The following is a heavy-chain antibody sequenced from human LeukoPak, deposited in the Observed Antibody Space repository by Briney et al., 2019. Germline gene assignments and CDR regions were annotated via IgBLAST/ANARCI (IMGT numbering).Heavy chain of an antibody. CDR2: VHSTGAT. D-gene: IGHD1-26*01. V-gene: IGHV4-4*07. Sequence: SETLSLTCTVSGGSLSNYYWNWIRQPAGKGLEWIGRVHSTGATHFNPAFASRLTMSEDPSKNQFSLKLRSMTAADTAIYFCARGHTSGATYFDYWGRGTLVTVSS. J-gene: IGHJ4*02. CDR3: ARGHTSGATYFDY. CDR1: GGSLSNYY.